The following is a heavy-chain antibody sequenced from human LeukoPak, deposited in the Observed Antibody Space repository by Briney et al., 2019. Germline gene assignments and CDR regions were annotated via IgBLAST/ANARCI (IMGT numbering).Heavy chain of an antibody. J-gene: IGHJ6*02. CDR1: GYTFTSYD. CDR2: MNPNSGNT. D-gene: IGHD3-22*01. CDR3: ARGNYYDSSGYYTDNYYYYGMDV. Sequence: GASVKVSCKASGYTFTSYDINWVRQATGQGLEWMGWMNPNSGNTGYAQKFQGRVTMTRNTSISTAYMELSSLRSEDTAVYYCARGNYYDSSGYYTDNYYYYGMDVWGQGTTVTVPS. V-gene: IGHV1-8*01.